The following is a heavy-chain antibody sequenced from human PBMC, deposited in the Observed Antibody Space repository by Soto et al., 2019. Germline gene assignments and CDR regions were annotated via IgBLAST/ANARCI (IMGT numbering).Heavy chain of an antibody. CDR2: IIPLLDIA. D-gene: IGHD1-26*01. CDR1: GDTFNSQT. Sequence: QVQLVQSGAEVKKPGSSVRVSCKASGDTFNSQTFSWVRQAPGQGLEWMGRIIPLLDIANYAQKFQGRLTPSADTSTTTGHMELSRLRSEDTAPYYCATFYSGTWGQGTLVTVSA. V-gene: IGHV1-69*02. J-gene: IGHJ4*02. CDR3: ATFYSGT.